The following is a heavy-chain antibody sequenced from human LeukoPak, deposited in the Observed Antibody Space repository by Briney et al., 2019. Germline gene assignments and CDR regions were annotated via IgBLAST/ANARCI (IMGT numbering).Heavy chain of an antibody. V-gene: IGHV3-64*01. J-gene: IGHJ6*02. CDR3: ARGLNEWELLYYYYGMDA. D-gene: IGHD1-26*01. CDR1: GFTFSSYA. CDR2: ISSNGGST. Sequence: GGSLRLSCAASGFTFSSYAMHWVRQAPGKGLEYVSAISSNGGSTYYANSVKGRFTISRDNSKNTLYLQMGSLRAEDMAVYYCARGLNEWELLYYYYGMDAWGQGTTVTVSS.